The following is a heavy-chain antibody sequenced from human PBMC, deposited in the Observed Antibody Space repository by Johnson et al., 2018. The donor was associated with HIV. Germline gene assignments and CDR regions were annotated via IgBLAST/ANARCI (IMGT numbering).Heavy chain of an antibody. CDR3: AKVPSAVWFGEVI. CDR1: GFSFSNAW. V-gene: IGHV3-21*01. CDR2: ISSTGGDK. D-gene: IGHD3-10*01. Sequence: VQLVESGGGVVQPGRSLRLSCAASGFSFSNAWMNWIRQAPGKGLEWVSSISSTGGDKYYGDSVKGRFTISRDNSKNTLYLQMMSLRTEDTAVYFCAKVPSAVWFGEVIWGQGTMVTVSS. J-gene: IGHJ3*02.